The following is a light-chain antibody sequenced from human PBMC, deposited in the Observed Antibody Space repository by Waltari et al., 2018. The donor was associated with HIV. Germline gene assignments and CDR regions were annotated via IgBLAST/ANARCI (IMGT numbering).Light chain of an antibody. V-gene: IGLV3-1*01. CDR1: KLGDKY. CDR3: QAWDSSTAV. Sequence: SYELTQPPPASVSPGQTASITGSGDKLGDKYACWYQQKPGQSPVLVIYQDRKRPSGIPERFSGSNSGNTATLTISGTQAMDEADYYCQAWDSSTAVFGGGTKLTVL. CDR2: QDR. J-gene: IGLJ3*02.